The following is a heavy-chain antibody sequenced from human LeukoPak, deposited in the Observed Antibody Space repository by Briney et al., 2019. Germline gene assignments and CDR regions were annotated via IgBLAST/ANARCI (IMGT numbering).Heavy chain of an antibody. CDR1: GFTFSSYS. Sequence: GGSLRLSCAASGFTFSSYSMNWVRQAPGKGLEWVSYISSSGSTIYYADSVKGRFTISRDNAKNSLYLQTNSLRAEDTAVYYCARDQPPYYYDSSGYRWFDPWGQGTLVTVSS. CDR3: ARDQPPYYYDSSGYRWFDP. CDR2: ISSSGSTI. J-gene: IGHJ5*02. V-gene: IGHV3-48*04. D-gene: IGHD3-22*01.